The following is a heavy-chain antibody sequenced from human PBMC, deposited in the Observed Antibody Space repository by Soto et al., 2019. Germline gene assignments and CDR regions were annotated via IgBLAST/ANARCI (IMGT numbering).Heavy chain of an antibody. CDR3: AREGSVVTPVSDF. J-gene: IGHJ4*02. V-gene: IGHV3-33*01. CDR2: IWYDGSNE. Sequence: QVQLVESGGGVVQPGRSLRLSCAASGFSFRGYGMHWVRQAPGKGLEWVAVIWYDGSNEKYADSVKGRFTISRDNSKNTLYLQMNSLRGEDTAVYYCAREGSVVTPVSDFWGQGTLVTVSS. D-gene: IGHD2-21*02. CDR1: GFSFRGYG.